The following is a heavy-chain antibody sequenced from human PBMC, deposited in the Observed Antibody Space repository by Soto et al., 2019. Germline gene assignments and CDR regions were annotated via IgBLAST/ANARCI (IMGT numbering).Heavy chain of an antibody. CDR3: ARHDYSNEPWLDT. J-gene: IGHJ5*02. CDR2: ISSASDYS. V-gene: IGHV3-11*06. D-gene: IGHD4-4*01. CDR1: GFTFSDYY. Sequence: LRLSCTASGFTFSDYYMSWIRQAPGKGLEWISYISSASDYSTYADSVKGRFTISRDNAKNSLYLQLNNVRPDDTALYFCARHDYSNEPWLDTWGLGTAVTVYS.